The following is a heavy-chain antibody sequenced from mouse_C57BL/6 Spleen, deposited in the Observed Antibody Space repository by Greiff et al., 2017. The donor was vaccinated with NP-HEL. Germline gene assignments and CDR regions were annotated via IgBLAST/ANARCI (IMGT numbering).Heavy chain of an antibody. Sequence: EVKLMESGGGLVQPGGSMKLSCVASGFTFSNYWMNWVRQSPEKGLEWVAQIRLKSDNYATHYAESVKGRFTISRDDSKSSVYLQMNNLRAEDTGIYYCTDGAYYSNYLYYAMDYWGQGTSVTVSS. V-gene: IGHV6-3*01. J-gene: IGHJ4*01. CDR2: IRLKSDNYAT. CDR1: GFTFSNYW. D-gene: IGHD2-5*01. CDR3: TDGAYYSNYLYYAMDY.